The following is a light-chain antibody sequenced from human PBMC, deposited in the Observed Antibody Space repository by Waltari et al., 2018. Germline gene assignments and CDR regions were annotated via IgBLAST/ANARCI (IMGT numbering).Light chain of an antibody. CDR3: SSYTSTNTHVV. CDR2: DVN. V-gene: IGLV2-14*03. J-gene: IGLJ2*01. Sequence: QSTLTQPASLSGSRGQTITISCTGTSSDIGGYDFVSWYQQFPGKAPKLIIYDVNSRPAGGSERFSGCKSGNTASLTISGLQTEDEAEYYCSSYTSTNTHVVFGGGTKLTVL. CDR1: SSDIGGYDF.